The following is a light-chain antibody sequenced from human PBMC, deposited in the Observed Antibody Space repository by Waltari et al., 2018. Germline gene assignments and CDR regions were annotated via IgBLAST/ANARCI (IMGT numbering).Light chain of an antibody. J-gene: IGKJ2*01. V-gene: IGKV3-11*01. CDR1: QSVSSY. Sequence: EIVLTQSPATLSLSPGERATLSCRASQSVSSYLAWYQQKPGQAPRLLIYDSSPRPTGIPARFSGSGSGTDFTLTISSLEPEDFAVYYCQLRTNWPSYTFGRGTKLEIK. CDR2: DSS. CDR3: QLRTNWPSYT.